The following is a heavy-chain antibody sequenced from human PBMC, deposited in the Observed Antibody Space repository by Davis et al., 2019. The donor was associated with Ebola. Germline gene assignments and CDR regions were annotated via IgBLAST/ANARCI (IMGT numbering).Heavy chain of an antibody. V-gene: IGHV3-30*04. CDR1: GFTFSSYA. CDR2: ISYDGSNK. D-gene: IGHD3-10*01. Sequence: PGGSLRLSCAASGFTFSSYAMHWVRQAPGKGLEWVAVISYDGSNKYYADSVKGRFTVSRDDSKNTLYLQMNSLRADDTAVYYCAKDLLSVWLGSSLDPWGQGTLVTVSS. J-gene: IGHJ5*02. CDR3: AKDLLSVWLGSSLDP.